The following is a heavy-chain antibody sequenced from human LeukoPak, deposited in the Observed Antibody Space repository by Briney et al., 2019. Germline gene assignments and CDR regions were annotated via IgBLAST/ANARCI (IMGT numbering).Heavy chain of an antibody. Sequence: PGGSLRLSCSASGFTFDDYAMHWVRQAPGKGLEWVSLISGDGGSTYYADSVKGRFTISRDNSKNTLYLQMNSLRDEDAAVYYCAIDYDSSGSYFDYWGQGTLVTVSS. CDR3: AIDYDSSGSYFDY. J-gene: IGHJ4*02. CDR1: GFTFDDYA. V-gene: IGHV3-43*02. CDR2: ISGDGGST. D-gene: IGHD3-22*01.